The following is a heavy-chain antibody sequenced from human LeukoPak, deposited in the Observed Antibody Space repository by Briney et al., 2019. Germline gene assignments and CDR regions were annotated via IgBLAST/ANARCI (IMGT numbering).Heavy chain of an antibody. D-gene: IGHD5-24*01. CDR1: GFTFSFSA. J-gene: IGHJ4*01. CDR2: IIGNGFST. CDR3: AKGRRDGYNYPLFDH. Sequence: GGSLRLSCAASGFTFSFSAMNWVRQAPGKGLEWVATIIGNGFSTYYADSVNGRFIISRDSSQNTLFLQMNSLRAEDTAIYYCAKGRRDGYNYPLFDHWGHGALVTVSS. V-gene: IGHV3-23*01.